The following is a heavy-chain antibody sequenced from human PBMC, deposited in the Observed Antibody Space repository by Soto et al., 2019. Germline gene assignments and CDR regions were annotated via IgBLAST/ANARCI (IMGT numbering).Heavy chain of an antibody. J-gene: IGHJ6*02. V-gene: IGHV4-30-4*08. D-gene: IGHD2-21*02. CDR2: IHHSGSI. Sequence: QVQLQQSGPGLVKPSQTLSLTCTVSVSSISSDYYHWTGIRQSPGNGLEWIGYIHHSGSILYNPSGKRRVTISVDTSKNQFAIHLTSVTAADTAVYFGARADDGGDSLDVWGQGTTVTVSS. CDR1: VSSISSDYYH. CDR3: ARADDGGDSLDV.